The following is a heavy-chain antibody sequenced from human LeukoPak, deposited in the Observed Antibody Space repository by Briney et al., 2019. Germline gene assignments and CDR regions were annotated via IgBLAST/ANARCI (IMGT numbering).Heavy chain of an antibody. J-gene: IGHJ4*02. CDR2: ISYDGSNK. Sequence: GRSLRLSCAPSGVTFSSYGMHWVRQAPDRGLERVAVISYDGSNKYYADSVKCRFTISRDNSKNTLYLQMNSLRAEDTAVYYCAKDLRYYDSSGYSDYWGQGTLVTVSS. V-gene: IGHV3-30*18. CDR1: GVTFSSYG. D-gene: IGHD3-22*01. CDR3: AKDLRYYDSSGYSDY.